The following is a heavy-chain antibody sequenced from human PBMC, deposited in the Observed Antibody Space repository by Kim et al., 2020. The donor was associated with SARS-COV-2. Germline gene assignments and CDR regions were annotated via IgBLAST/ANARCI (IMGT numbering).Heavy chain of an antibody. Sequence: GGSLRLSCAASGFTFSSYAMSWVRQAPGKGLEWVSAISGSGGSTYYADSVKGRFTISRDNSKNTLYLQMNSLRAEDTAVYYCATFSSYSGGTPRRDYWGQGTLVTVSS. CDR1: GFTFSSYA. D-gene: IGHD3-10*01. J-gene: IGHJ4*02. V-gene: IGHV3-23*01. CDR2: ISGSGGST. CDR3: ATFSSYSGGTPRRDY.